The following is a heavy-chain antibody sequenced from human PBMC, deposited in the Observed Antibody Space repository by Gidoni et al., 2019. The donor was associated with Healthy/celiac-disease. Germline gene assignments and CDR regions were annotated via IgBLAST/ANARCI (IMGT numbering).Heavy chain of an antibody. CDR1: GGSLRGYY. J-gene: IGHJ3*02. CDR2: ITHSGST. Sequence: QVQLQQWGAGLLTPSETLSLPCAVYGGSLRGYYWSCIRQPPGKGLEWIGEITHSGSTNYNPSLKSRVTISVDTSKNQFSLKLSSVTAADTAVYYCASASIVVVMDAFDIWGQGTMVTVSS. V-gene: IGHV4-34*01. CDR3: ASASIVVVMDAFDI. D-gene: IGHD3-22*01.